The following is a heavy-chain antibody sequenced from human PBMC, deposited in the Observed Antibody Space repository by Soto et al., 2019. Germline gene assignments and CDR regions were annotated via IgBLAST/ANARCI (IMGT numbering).Heavy chain of an antibody. CDR1: GASISSGDYF. CDR2: IYYSGST. Sequence: SETLSLTCTVSGASISSGDYFWSWIRQSPGKGLQWIGYIYYSGSTYYNPSLKSRVTISVDTSKNQFSLKLSPVTAADTAVYYCARGTYYYYGMDVWGQGTTVTVSS. J-gene: IGHJ6*02. CDR3: ARGTYYYYGMDV. V-gene: IGHV4-30-4*01.